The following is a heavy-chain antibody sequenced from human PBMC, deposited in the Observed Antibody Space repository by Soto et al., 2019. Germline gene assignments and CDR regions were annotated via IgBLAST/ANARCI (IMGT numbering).Heavy chain of an antibody. CDR1: GFTVSSNY. Sequence: GGSLRLSCAASGFTVSSNYMSWIRQAPGKGLEWVAAIYSGGSTYYADSVKGRFTISRDNSKNTLYLQMNSLRAEDTAVYYCASAYYDFWGGLARSYYGMDVWGQGTTVTVSS. D-gene: IGHD3-3*01. J-gene: IGHJ6*02. CDR2: IYSGGST. V-gene: IGHV3-53*01. CDR3: ASAYYDFWGGLARSYYGMDV.